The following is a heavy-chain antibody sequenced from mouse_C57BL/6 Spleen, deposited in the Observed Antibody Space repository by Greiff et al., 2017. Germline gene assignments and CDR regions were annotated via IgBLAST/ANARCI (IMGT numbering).Heavy chain of an antibody. D-gene: IGHD4-1*01. Sequence: EVQRVESGPGLAKPSQTLSLTCSVTGYSITSDYWNWIRKFPGNKLEYMGYISYSGSTYYNPSLKSRISITRDTSKNQYYLQLNSVTTQNTATDDCASLTPFAWFAYWGQGTLVTVSA. J-gene: IGHJ3*01. CDR3: ASLTPFAWFAY. CDR1: GYSITSDY. CDR2: ISYSGST. V-gene: IGHV3-8*01.